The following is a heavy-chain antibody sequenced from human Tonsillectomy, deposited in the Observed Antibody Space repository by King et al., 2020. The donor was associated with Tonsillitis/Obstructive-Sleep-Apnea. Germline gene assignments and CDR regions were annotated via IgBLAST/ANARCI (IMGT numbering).Heavy chain of an antibody. J-gene: IGHJ4*02. V-gene: IGHV3-30*04. D-gene: IGHD4-11*01. CDR1: GFTFSNYE. CDR3: AREDYTNYDGYYFAY. Sequence: VQLVESGGGVVQPGRSLRLSCAASGFTFSNYEMHWVRQAPGKGLEWVAAISYDGRNKYYTDSVKGRFTISRDNSKNPLYLQMNSLRAEDTAVYYCAREDYTNYDGYYFAYWGQGTLVTVSS. CDR2: ISYDGRNK.